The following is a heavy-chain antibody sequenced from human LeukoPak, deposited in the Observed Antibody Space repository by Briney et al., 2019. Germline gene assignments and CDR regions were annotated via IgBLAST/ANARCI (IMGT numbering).Heavy chain of an antibody. J-gene: IGHJ4*02. D-gene: IGHD5-18*01. CDR1: GGAFRSYA. V-gene: IGHV1-69*05. Sequence: AASVKVSCKASGGAFRSYAMSWVRQAPGQGLEWMGRIIPIFGTANYAQKFQGRVTIPTAESTSTAYMELSSLRSEDTAVYYCARDRWGYSYEYYFDYWGQGTLVTASS. CDR3: ARDRWGYSYEYYFDY. CDR2: IIPIFGTA.